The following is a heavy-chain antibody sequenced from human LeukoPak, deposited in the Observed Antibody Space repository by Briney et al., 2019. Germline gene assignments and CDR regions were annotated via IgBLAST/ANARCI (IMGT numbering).Heavy chain of an antibody. J-gene: IGHJ4*02. CDR2: IYHRGTT. CDR1: GYSISSYYY. Sequence: PSETLSLTCAVSGYSISSYYYWGWIRQPPGKGLEWIGSIYHRGTTYYNPSLKSRVTISVDTSKNQFSLKLTSVTAADTAVYYCARQGTAVVIDYWGQGTLVTVSS. V-gene: IGHV4-38-2*01. D-gene: IGHD5-18*01. CDR3: ARQGTAVVIDY.